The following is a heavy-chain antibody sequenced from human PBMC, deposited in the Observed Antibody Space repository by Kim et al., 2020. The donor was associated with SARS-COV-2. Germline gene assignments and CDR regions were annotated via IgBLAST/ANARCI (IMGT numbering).Heavy chain of an antibody. CDR3: ASQEDRYCSSTSCYEYYYYGMGV. CDR2: ISSSSSTI. V-gene: IGHV3-48*04. CDR1: GFTFSSYS. Sequence: GGSLRLSCAASGFTFSSYSMNWVRQAPGKGLEWVSYISSSSSTIYYADSVKGRFTISRDNAKNSLYLQMNSLRAEDTAVYYCASQEDRYCSSTSCYEYYYYGMGVWGQGTTVTVSS. J-gene: IGHJ6*02. D-gene: IGHD2-2*01.